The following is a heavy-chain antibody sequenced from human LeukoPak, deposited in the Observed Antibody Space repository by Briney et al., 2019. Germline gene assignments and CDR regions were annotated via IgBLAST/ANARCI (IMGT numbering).Heavy chain of an antibody. CDR3: ARGTYYYDSSGYPTDY. D-gene: IGHD3-22*01. V-gene: IGHV3-33*01. CDR2: IWYEGSNK. Sequence: PGGSLRLSCAASGFTFSSYGMHWVRQAPGKGLEWVAGIWYEGSNKYYADSVKGRFTISRDNSKNTLYLQMNSLRAEDTAVYYCARGTYYYDSSGYPTDYWGQGTLVTVSS. J-gene: IGHJ4*02. CDR1: GFTFSSYG.